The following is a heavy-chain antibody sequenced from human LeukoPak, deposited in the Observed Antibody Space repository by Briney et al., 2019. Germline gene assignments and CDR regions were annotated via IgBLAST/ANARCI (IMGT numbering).Heavy chain of an antibody. CDR3: ARGSPAKSSGYYRPFDY. D-gene: IGHD3-22*01. CDR1: GFTFSSYA. Sequence: GGSLRLSCAASGFTFSSYAMHWVHQAPGKGLEWVAVISYDGSNKYYADSVKGRFTISRDNSKNTLYLQMNSLRAEDTAVYYCARGSPAKSSGYYRPFDYWGQGTLVTVSS. CDR2: ISYDGSNK. J-gene: IGHJ4*02. V-gene: IGHV3-30*01.